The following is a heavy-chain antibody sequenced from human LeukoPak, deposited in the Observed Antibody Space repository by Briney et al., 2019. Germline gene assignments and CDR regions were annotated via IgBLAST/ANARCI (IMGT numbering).Heavy chain of an antibody. J-gene: IGHJ6*04. CDR3: AKDGRGSYSYRLMDV. D-gene: IGHD5-18*01. CDR2: ISGSGGST. Sequence: GGSLRLSCAASGFTFSSYAMSWGRQAPGEGLEWVSAISGSGGSTYYADSVKGRFTTSRDNSKNTLYLQMNSLRAEDTAVYYCAKDGRGSYSYRLMDVWGKGTTVTVSS. V-gene: IGHV3-23*01. CDR1: GFTFSSYA.